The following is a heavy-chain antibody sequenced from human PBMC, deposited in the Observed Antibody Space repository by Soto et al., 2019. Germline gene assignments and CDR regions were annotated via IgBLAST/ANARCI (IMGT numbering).Heavy chain of an antibody. D-gene: IGHD3-22*01. CDR2: INPSGGST. CDR1: GYILTNHY. V-gene: IGHV1-46*01. J-gene: IGHJ4*02. CDR3: ARADYYDSSGFYYDC. Sequence: QVQLVQSGAEVKKPGASVKVSCKASGYILTNHYIHWVRQAPGKGLEWMGIINPSGGSTNYLQTFQGRITMTRDTSSSTVYMERSSLRSDDSAVYFCARADYYDSSGFYYDCWGQGTLVTVSS.